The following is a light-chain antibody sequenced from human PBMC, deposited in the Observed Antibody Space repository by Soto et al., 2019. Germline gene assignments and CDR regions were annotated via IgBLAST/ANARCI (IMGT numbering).Light chain of an antibody. CDR3: KQYNKWHLT. CDR2: GAS. J-gene: IGKJ4*01. CDR1: QSVSSN. V-gene: IGKV3-15*01. Sequence: IVMTHCPATLSVSPGERSTLSCRASQSVSSNLAWYQQKPGQAPRLLIYGASTRATGIPARFSGSGSGTEFPLTISSMQSEDFEVYYCKQYNKWHLTFGGGTKVDIK.